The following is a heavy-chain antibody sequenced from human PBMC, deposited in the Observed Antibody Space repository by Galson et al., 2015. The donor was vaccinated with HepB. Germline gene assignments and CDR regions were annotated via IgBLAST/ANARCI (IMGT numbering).Heavy chain of an antibody. D-gene: IGHD6-13*01. V-gene: IGHV3-30*18. J-gene: IGHJ6*02. Sequence: SLRLSCAASGFTFSSYGMHWVRQAPGKGLEWVAVISYDGSNKYYADSVKGRFTISRDNSKNTLYLQMNSLRAEDTAVYYCAKDGSSRYSRVYYYYYGMDVWGQGTTVTVSS. CDR3: AKDGSSRYSRVYYYYYGMDV. CDR2: ISYDGSNK. CDR1: GFTFSSYG.